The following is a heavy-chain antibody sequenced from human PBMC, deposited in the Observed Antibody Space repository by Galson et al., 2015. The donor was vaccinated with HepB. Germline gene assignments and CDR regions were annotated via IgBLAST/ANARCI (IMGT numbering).Heavy chain of an antibody. V-gene: IGHV4-39*01. CDR2: IYYSGST. D-gene: IGHD2-2*01. CDR1: GGSISSSSYY. CDR3: ARHGRDCSSTSCYRHFDY. Sequence: LSLTCTVSGGSISSSSYYWGWIRQPPGKGLEWIGSIYYSGSTYYNPSLKSRVTISVDTSKNQFSLKLSSVTAADTAVYYCARHGRDCSSTSCYRHFDYWGQGTLVTVSS. J-gene: IGHJ4*02.